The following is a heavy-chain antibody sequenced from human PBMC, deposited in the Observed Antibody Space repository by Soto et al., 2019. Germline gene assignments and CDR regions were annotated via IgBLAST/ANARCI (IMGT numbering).Heavy chain of an antibody. J-gene: IGHJ3*02. CDR1: GFTFGDYA. D-gene: IGHD6-19*01. V-gene: IGHV3-11*01. CDR2: LSRTGNTI. Sequence: QVQLVESGGGLVQPGGSLRLSCAASGFTFGDYAMSWIRQAAGKGPEWVSYLSRTGNTIYYADSVKGRFTISRDNAYNSLYLQRESLRVEDTAAYFGARSSGWYEADALDMWGQGTMVTVSA. CDR3: ARSSGWYEADALDM.